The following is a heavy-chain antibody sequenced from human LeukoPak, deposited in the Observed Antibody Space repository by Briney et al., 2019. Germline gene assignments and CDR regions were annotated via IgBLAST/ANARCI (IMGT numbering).Heavy chain of an antibody. CDR1: GFTFSSYG. J-gene: IGHJ4*02. CDR2: ISYDGSNK. CDR3: ARDPGCSYGLDY. Sequence: TGGSLRLSCAASGFTFSSYGMHWVRQAPGKGLEWVAVISYDGSNKYYADSVKGRLTISRDNSKNTLYLQMNSLRADDTAVYYCARDPGCSYGLDYWGQGTLVTVSS. V-gene: IGHV3-30*03. D-gene: IGHD5-18*01.